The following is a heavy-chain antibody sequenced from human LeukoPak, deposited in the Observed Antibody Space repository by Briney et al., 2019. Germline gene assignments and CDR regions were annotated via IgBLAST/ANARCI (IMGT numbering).Heavy chain of an antibody. Sequence: GGSLRLSCAPSGFTFSHYGMHWVRQAPGGGLEWVAVIWSDGSNRFYADSVKGRFTISRDNSQKTVYLHMNILRAEDTALYYCAKDAERGFDYSNSLQYWGRGTLVTVSS. CDR2: IWSDGSNR. CDR3: AKDAERGFDYSNSLQY. D-gene: IGHD4-11*01. CDR1: GFTFSHYG. V-gene: IGHV3-33*06. J-gene: IGHJ4*02.